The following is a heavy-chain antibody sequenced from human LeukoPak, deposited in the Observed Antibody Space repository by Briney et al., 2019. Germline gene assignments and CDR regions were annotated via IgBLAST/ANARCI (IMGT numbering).Heavy chain of an antibody. CDR1: GFTFDDYG. CDR3: AKDIADHSPYFFDF. J-gene: IGHJ4*02. Sequence: PGRSLRLSCAASGFTFDDYGMHWVRRAPGKGLEWVSGISWNSGSIGYADSVKGRFTISRDNAKNSLYLRMNSLRAEDTALYYCAKDIADHSPYFFDFWGQGTLVTVSS. CDR2: ISWNSGSI. V-gene: IGHV3-9*01. D-gene: IGHD1-14*01.